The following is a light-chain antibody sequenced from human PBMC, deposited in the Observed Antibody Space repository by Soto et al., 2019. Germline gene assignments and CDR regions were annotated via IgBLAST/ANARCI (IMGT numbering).Light chain of an antibody. Sequence: EVVMTQSPATLSASPGERVILSCRASQNIGSNLAWYQQRPGQAPRLLMYGASTRATETPARFSGSGSATDFTLTISSLQXXXXXXYYCQQYNNWPPYTFGQGXKLEI. CDR3: QQYNNWPPYT. CDR2: GAS. V-gene: IGKV3-15*01. CDR1: QNIGSN. J-gene: IGKJ2*01.